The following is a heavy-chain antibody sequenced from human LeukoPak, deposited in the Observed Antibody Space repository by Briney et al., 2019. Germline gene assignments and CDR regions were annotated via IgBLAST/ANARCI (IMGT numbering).Heavy chain of an antibody. CDR3: ATGMVRGVTYFDY. CDR1: GYSFTSYW. CDR2: IYPGDSDT. D-gene: IGHD3-10*01. J-gene: IGHJ4*02. V-gene: IGHV5-51*01. Sequence: GESLKISCKGSGYSFTSYWIGWVRQMPGKGLEWMGIIYPGDSDTRYSPSFQGQVTISADKSSSTAYLQWSSLKPSDIAIYYCATGMVRGVTYFDYWGQGTLVTVSS.